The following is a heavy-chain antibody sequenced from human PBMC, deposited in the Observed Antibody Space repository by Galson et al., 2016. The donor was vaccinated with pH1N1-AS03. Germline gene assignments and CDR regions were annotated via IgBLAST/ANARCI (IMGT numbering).Heavy chain of an antibody. CDR1: GYPFTSYW. J-gene: IGHJ3*02. V-gene: IGHV5-10-1*01. CDR2: IDPSDSYI. D-gene: IGHD1-26*01. CDR3: ATGHYYSGLYRDAFDT. Sequence: QSGAEVKKPGESLRISCKGSGYPFTSYWINWVRQMPGKGLEWIGRIDPSDSYINYSPDFEGRVTISSDKSTTTAYLQWNDLKSADTAVYFCATGHYYSGLYRDAFDTWGQGTRVTVSS.